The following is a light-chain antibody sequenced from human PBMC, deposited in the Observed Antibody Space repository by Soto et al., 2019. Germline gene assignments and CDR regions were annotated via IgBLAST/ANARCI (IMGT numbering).Light chain of an antibody. V-gene: IGLV1-40*01. J-gene: IGLJ2*01. CDR2: GTT. CDR1: RSNIGACYY. Sequence: QSVLTQPPSVSGAPGQRVTISCTGSRSNIGACYYVSWYQQLPGRAPKLLIYGTTKRPSGVPDRFSGSKSGTSASLAITGLQAEDEADYYCQAYESSQSGGVFGGGTKLTVL. CDR3: QAYESSQSGGV.